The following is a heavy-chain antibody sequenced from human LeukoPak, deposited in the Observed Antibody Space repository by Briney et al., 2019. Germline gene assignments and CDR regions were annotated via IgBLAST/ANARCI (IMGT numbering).Heavy chain of an antibody. J-gene: IGHJ4*02. CDR2: ISPSGGST. CDR1: GYTFTSNY. D-gene: IGHD4-17*01. V-gene: IGHV1-46*01. CDR3: ARVGDAIDY. Sequence: ASVKVSCKASGYTFTSNYMHWVRQAPGQGPEWMGVISPSGGSTTYAQKFQGRVTLTRDMSTSTDYLELSSLRSEDTAVYYCARVGDAIDYWGQGTLVTVSS.